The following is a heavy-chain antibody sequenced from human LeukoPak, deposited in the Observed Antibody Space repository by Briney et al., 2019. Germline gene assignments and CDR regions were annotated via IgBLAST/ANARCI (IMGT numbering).Heavy chain of an antibody. CDR3: ARGRVSSSSWYSTYYYYFYMDV. J-gene: IGHJ6*03. D-gene: IGHD6-13*01. CDR1: GGSFSGYY. V-gene: IGHV4-34*01. Sequence: SETLSLTCAVYGGSFSGYYWSWIRQPPGKGLEWIGEINHSGSTNYNPSLKSRVTISVDTSKNQFSLKLSSVTAADTAVYFCARGRVSSSSWYSTYYYYFYMDVWGKGTTVTVSS. CDR2: INHSGST.